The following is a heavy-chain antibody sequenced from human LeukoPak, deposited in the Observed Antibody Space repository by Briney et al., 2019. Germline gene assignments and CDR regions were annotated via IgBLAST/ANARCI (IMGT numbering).Heavy chain of an antibody. J-gene: IGHJ3*01. D-gene: IGHD6-6*01. CDR2: TYYRSKWGN. CDR1: GDSVSSYDAT. V-gene: IGHV6-1*01. Sequence: SQTLSLTCAISGDSVSSYDATWSWIRQSPSRGLEWLGRTYYRSKWGNDYAVSVKSRITINPDTSKNQFSLHLNSVTPEDTAVYYCARVSSRAFDVWGQGTVVTVSP. CDR3: ARVSSRAFDV.